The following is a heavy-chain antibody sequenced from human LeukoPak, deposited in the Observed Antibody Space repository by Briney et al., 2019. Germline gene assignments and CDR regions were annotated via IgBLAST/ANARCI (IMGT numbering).Heavy chain of an antibody. CDR1: GGSFSGYY. V-gene: IGHV4-34*01. Sequence: PSETLSLTCAVYGGSFSGYYWSWIRQPPGKGLEWIGEINHSGSTNYNPSLKSRVTISVDTSKNQFSLKLRSVTAADTAVYYCARIRDYYDSSGYYYVTYFDYWGQGTLVTVSS. CDR3: ARIRDYYDSSGYYYVTYFDY. J-gene: IGHJ4*02. D-gene: IGHD3-22*01. CDR2: INHSGST.